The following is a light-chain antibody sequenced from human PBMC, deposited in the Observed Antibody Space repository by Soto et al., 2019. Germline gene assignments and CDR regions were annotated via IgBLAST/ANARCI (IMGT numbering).Light chain of an antibody. CDR3: SSYTSSSKHVV. CDR2: EVS. Sequence: QPVLTQPASVSGSPGHALTISCTGTSSDVGGYNYVSWYQQHPGKPPKLMIYEVSNRPSGVSNRFSGSKSGNTASLTISGLQAEDEADYYCSSYTSSSKHVVFGGGTKVTVL. CDR1: SSDVGGYNY. J-gene: IGLJ2*01. V-gene: IGLV2-14*01.